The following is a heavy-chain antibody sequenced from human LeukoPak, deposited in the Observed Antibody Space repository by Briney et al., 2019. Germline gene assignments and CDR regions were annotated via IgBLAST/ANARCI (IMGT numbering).Heavy chain of an antibody. Sequence: SETLSLTCTVSGGSISSSSYYWGWIRQPPGKGLEWIGSIYHSGSTYYNPSLKSRVTISVDTSKNQFSLKLSSVTAADTAVYYCARDGYSSGWSDAFDIWGQGTMVTVSS. CDR2: IYHSGST. D-gene: IGHD6-19*01. CDR3: ARDGYSSGWSDAFDI. J-gene: IGHJ3*02. CDR1: GGSISSSSYY. V-gene: IGHV4-39*07.